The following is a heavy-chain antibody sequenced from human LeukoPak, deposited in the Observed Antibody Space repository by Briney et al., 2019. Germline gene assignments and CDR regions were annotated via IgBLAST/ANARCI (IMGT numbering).Heavy chain of an antibody. CDR2: IIPSLGIA. V-gene: IGHV1-69*04. Sequence: SVMVSCKASGGTFSSYAISWVRQAPGQGLEWMGRIIPSLGIANYAQKFQGRVTITADKSTSTAYMELSSLRSEDTAVYYCANPWGAWGGYWGQGTLVTVSS. CDR1: GGTFSSYA. J-gene: IGHJ4*02. D-gene: IGHD3-10*01. CDR3: ANPWGAWGGY.